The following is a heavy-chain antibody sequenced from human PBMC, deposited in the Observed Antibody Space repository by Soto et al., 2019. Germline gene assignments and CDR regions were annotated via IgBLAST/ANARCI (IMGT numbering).Heavy chain of an antibody. J-gene: IGHJ4*02. V-gene: IGHV5-51*01. Sequence: ESLKVSFQASGYTFIYFWVAWVRQVPGKGLELMGVIYPGASDIRYSPSFEGHVTISADKSTNTAYLQWSSLEAADTAIYYCARQGTSRGSDYAAFDFWGPGTLVTVSS. D-gene: IGHD3-10*01. CDR3: ARQGTSRGSDYAAFDF. CDR2: IYPGASDI. CDR1: GYTFIYFW.